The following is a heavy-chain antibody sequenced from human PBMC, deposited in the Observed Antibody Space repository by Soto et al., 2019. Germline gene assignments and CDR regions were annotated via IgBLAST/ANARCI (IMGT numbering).Heavy chain of an antibody. CDR1: GFTLSNHW. Sequence: GSLRLSCVASGFTLSNHWMHWVRQAPGKGLEWISLINGDATVTYYAVSVKGRFTISRDNAENTVSLQMNSLNVEDTALYYCARDLMTTWSFDFWAQGIPVTVSS. CDR3: ARDLMTTWSFDF. CDR2: INGDATVT. J-gene: IGHJ4*02. V-gene: IGHV3-74*01.